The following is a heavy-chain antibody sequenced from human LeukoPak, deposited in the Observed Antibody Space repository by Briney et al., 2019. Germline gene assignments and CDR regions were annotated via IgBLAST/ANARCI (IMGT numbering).Heavy chain of an antibody. CDR2: ISGSGGST. V-gene: IGHV3-23*01. CDR1: GFTFSSYA. CDR3: AAHECSGGSCPGMDV. D-gene: IGHD2-15*01. J-gene: IGHJ6*02. Sequence: GGSLRLSCAASGFTFSSYAMSWVRQAPGKGLEWVSAISGSGGSTYYADSVKGRFTISRDNSKNTLYLQMNSLRAEDTAVYYCAAHECSGGSCPGMDVWGQGTGVTVSS.